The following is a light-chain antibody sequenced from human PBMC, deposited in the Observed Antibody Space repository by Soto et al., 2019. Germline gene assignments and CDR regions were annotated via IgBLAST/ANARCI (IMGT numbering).Light chain of an antibody. CDR3: TSFTTSSIWV. CDR1: SSDVGIYNY. J-gene: IGLJ3*02. Sequence: ALTQPASVSGSPGQSITISCTGTSSDVGIYNYVSWYQQHPGKAPKLIICEVYNRPSGVSNRFSGSKSGNTASLTISGLRPEDEADYYCTSFTTSSIWVFGGGTQLTVL. V-gene: IGLV2-14*01. CDR2: EVY.